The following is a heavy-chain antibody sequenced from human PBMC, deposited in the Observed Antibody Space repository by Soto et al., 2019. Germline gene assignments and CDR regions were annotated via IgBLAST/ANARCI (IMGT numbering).Heavy chain of an antibody. V-gene: IGHV3-23*01. J-gene: IGHJ4*02. CDR2: ISGSGGST. Sequence: GGSLRLSCAASGFTFSSYAMSWVRQAPGKGLEWVSAISGSGGSTYYADSVKGRFTISRDNSKNTLYLQVNSLRAEDTAVYYCAKKLLWFGELLNFDYWGQGTLVTVSS. CDR1: GFTFSSYA. CDR3: AKKLLWFGELLNFDY. D-gene: IGHD3-10*01.